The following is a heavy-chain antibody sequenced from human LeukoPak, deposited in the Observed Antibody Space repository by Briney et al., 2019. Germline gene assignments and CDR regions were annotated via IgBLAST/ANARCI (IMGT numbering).Heavy chain of an antibody. CDR2: IIPIFGTA. D-gene: IGHD3-10*01. CDR3: ARTRWFGELFGAFDI. Sequence: SVKVSCKASGGTFSSYAISWVRQAPGQGLEWMGGIIPIFGTANYAQKFQGRVTITANESTSTAYMELSSLRSEDTAVYYCARTRWFGELFGAFDIWGQGTMVTVSS. V-gene: IGHV1-69*01. CDR1: GGTFSSYA. J-gene: IGHJ3*02.